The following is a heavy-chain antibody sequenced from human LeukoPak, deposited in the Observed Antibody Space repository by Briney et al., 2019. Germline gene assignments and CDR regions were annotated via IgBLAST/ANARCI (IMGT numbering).Heavy chain of an antibody. CDR1: GFTFSTYG. CDR2: ISGSSSAI. Sequence: GGSLRLSCAASGFTFSTYGMNWVRQAPGKGLKWVSYISGSSSAIYYTDSVKGRFTISRDNAEKSVYLQMNGLRAEDTAVYYCATYSGYDRIFDHWGQGTLVTVSS. J-gene: IGHJ4*02. D-gene: IGHD5-12*01. V-gene: IGHV3-48*01. CDR3: ATYSGYDRIFDH.